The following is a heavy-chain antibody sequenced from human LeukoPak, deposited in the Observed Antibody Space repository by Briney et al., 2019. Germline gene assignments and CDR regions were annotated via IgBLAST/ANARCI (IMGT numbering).Heavy chain of an antibody. CDR3: AKDYDFWSGYISYNWFDP. CDR1: GFTFDDYA. V-gene: IGHV3-9*01. D-gene: IGHD3-3*01. J-gene: IGHJ5*02. CDR2: ISWNSGSI. Sequence: PGRSLRLSCAASGFTFDDYAMHWVRHAPGKGLEWVSGISWNSGSIGYADSVKGRFTISRDNAKNTLYLQMNSLRAEDTAVYYCAKDYDFWSGYISYNWFDPWGQGTLVTVSS.